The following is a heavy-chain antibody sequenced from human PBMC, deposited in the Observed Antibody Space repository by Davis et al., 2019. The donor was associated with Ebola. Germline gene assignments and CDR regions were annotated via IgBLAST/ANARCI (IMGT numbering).Heavy chain of an antibody. D-gene: IGHD1-1*01. Sequence: GESLKISCAASGFTLSSYWMHWVRQAPGKGLEWVSRTKYDWSITYYAESVKGRFTISRDNAKNTLYLQMNSLRVEDTAVYYCARTDNLDYWGQGTLVTVSS. CDR2: TKYDWSIT. CDR3: ARTDNLDY. CDR1: GFTLSSYW. J-gene: IGHJ4*02. V-gene: IGHV3-74*01.